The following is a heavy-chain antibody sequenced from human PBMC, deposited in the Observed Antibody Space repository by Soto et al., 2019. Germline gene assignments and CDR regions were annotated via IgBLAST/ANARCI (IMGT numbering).Heavy chain of an antibody. CDR3: ASKVYSSSSPVISSDY. J-gene: IGHJ4*02. CDR2: IIPIFGTA. D-gene: IGHD6-6*01. V-gene: IGHV1-69*06. Sequence: GASVKVSCKASGGTFSSYAISWVRQAPGQGLEWMGGIIPIFGTANYAQKFQGRVTITADKSTSTAYMELSSLRSEDTAVYYCASKVYSSSSPVISSDYWGQGTLVTVS. CDR1: GGTFSSYA.